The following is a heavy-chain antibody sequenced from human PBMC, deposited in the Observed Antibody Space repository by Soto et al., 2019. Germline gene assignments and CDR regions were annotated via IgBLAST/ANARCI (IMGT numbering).Heavy chain of an antibody. V-gene: IGHV3-30*18. Sequence: PGGSLRLSCAASGFTFSGYGMHWVRQAPGKGLEWVAVISYDGSNKYYADSVKGRFTISRDNSKNTLYLQMNSLRAEDTAVYYCAKEGGRYCTNGVCYPHYYYGMDVWGQGTTVTVSS. CDR1: GFTFSGYG. D-gene: IGHD2-8*01. CDR2: ISYDGSNK. CDR3: AKEGGRYCTNGVCYPHYYYGMDV. J-gene: IGHJ6*02.